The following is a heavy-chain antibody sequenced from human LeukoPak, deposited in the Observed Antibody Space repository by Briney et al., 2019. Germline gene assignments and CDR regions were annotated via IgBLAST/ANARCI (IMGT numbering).Heavy chain of an antibody. Sequence: GGSPRLSCAASGFTVSSYYMTWVRQAPGKGLEWVSVIYSGGSTYYADSVKGRVAISRDNSKNTVFLQMNSVRAADTALYYCARSYSNHLFGMDVWGQGTTVTVSS. CDR3: ARSYSNHLFGMDV. J-gene: IGHJ6*02. V-gene: IGHV3-66*01. CDR1: GFTVSSYY. D-gene: IGHD4-11*01. CDR2: IYSGGST.